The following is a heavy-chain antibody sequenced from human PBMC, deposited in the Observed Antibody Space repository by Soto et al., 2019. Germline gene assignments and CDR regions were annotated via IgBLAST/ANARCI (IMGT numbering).Heavy chain of an antibody. V-gene: IGHV5-51*01. J-gene: IGHJ1*01. CDR3: ARLVLTRLDN. CDR1: GYTFATHW. D-gene: IGHD2-8*02. Sequence: GESLKISFKGSGYTFATHWFAWVRQMPGKGLEWMWIIYPGDSDTRYSPSFQGQVTISADKSFSTAYLQWSSLKASDTAIYFCARLVLTRLDNWGQGTPVTVSS. CDR2: IYPGDSDT.